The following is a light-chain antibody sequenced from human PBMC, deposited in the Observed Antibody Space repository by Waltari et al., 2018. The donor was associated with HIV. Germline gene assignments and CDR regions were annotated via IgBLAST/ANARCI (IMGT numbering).Light chain of an antibody. V-gene: IGLV2-8*01. J-gene: IGLJ2*01. CDR1: SRDVGGYNY. CDR3: SSYAGSINVL. CDR2: EVS. Sequence: QSALTQPPSASGSPGQSVTISCTGTSRDVGGYNYVSWYQQHPGKAPKLLIAEVSKRPSGVPDRFSGSKSGHTASLTVSGLQAEDAADYYCSSYAGSINVLFGGGTKLAVL.